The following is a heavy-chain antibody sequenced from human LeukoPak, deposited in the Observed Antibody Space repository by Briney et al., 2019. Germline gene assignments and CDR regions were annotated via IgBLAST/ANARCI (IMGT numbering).Heavy chain of an antibody. Sequence: GGSLRLSCAASGFTFSSYGMSWVRQAPGKGLEWVSAISGSGGSTYYADSVKGRFTISRDNSKNTLYLQMNSLRAEDTAVYYCAKEITPKSYGDYLKLFDYWGQGTLVTVSS. V-gene: IGHV3-23*01. CDR2: ISGSGGST. J-gene: IGHJ4*02. CDR3: AKEITPKSYGDYLKLFDY. CDR1: GFTFSSYG. D-gene: IGHD4-17*01.